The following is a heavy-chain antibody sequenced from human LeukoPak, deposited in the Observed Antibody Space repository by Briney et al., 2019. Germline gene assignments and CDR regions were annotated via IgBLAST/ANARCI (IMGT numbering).Heavy chain of an antibody. D-gene: IGHD3-22*01. V-gene: IGHV4-59*08. CDR3: ARDGDSSGYYYY. J-gene: IGHJ4*02. CDR1: GGSISSYY. Sequence: SETLSLTCTVSGGSISSYYWSWIRQPPGKGLEWIGYIYYSGSTNYNPSLKSRVTISVDTSKNQFPLKLSSVTAADTAVYYCARDGDSSGYYYYWGQGTLVTVSS. CDR2: IYYSGST.